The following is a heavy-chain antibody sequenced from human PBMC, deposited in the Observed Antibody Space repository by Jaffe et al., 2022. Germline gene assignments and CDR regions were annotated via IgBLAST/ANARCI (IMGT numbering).Heavy chain of an antibody. CDR2: FSGLSDK. CDR1: GFNVKNNY. CDR3: ATLGWARGIIMKGPQYFDF. D-gene: IGHD3-10*01. Sequence: VQLVESGGGLVQPGGSLRLSCRVSGFNVKNNYMSWVRQSPAKGLEWLAVFSGLSDKKYAGSVKGRFSISRDKSENILYLEMNNVRVDDTAVYYCATLGWARGIIMKGPQYFDFWGQGVQVTVSS. J-gene: IGHJ4*02. V-gene: IGHV3-53*01.